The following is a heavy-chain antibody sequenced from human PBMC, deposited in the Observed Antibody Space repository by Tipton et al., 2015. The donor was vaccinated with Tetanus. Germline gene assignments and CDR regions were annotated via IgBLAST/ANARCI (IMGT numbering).Heavy chain of an antibody. J-gene: IGHJ4*02. V-gene: IGHV4-4*07. CDR1: GDPMNDFY. D-gene: IGHD6-19*01. CDR2: IYPGGSA. Sequence: TLSLTCTVSGDPMNDFYWTWIRQSAGKRLEWIGRIYPGGSATYNPSPESRVTMSVDTSKSHCPLSLTSVTAADTAVYYCARERLGPVTGTRYYFDYWGQGIPVIVSS. CDR3: ARERLGPVTGTRYYFDY.